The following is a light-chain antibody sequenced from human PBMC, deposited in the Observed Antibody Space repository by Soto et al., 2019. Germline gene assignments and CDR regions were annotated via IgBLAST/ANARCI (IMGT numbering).Light chain of an antibody. Sequence: QSVLTQPPSVSGAPGQRVTISCTGSSSNIGAGYDVHWYQQLPGTAPKLLIYGNSNRPSGVPDRFSGSKSGTSASLAITGLLPEDEAAYYCQSYYSSLSARVFGGGTKVTVL. CDR2: GNS. CDR3: QSYYSSLSARV. J-gene: IGLJ3*02. V-gene: IGLV1-40*01. CDR1: SSNIGAGYD.